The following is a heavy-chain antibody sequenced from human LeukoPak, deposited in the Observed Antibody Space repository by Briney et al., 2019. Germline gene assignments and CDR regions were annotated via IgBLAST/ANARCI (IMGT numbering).Heavy chain of an antibody. CDR1: GIILRSYS. CDR2: ISSFSGTI. Sequence: GGSLRLSCVASGIILRSYSLNWVRQAPGKGLEWVSYISSFSGTINYADSVKGRFTISRDNSDNTVSLQMHSLTAEDTAIYYCAKDPLINGYTSGWWGDYYPYMDVWGTGTTVTISS. D-gene: IGHD6-19*01. CDR3: AKDPLINGYTSGWWGDYYPYMDV. V-gene: IGHV3-48*01. J-gene: IGHJ6*03.